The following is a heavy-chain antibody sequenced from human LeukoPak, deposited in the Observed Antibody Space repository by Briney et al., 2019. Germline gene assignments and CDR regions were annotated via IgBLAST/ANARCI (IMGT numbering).Heavy chain of an antibody. Sequence: GGSLRLSCAASGFTFSDYYMSWIRQAPGKGLEWVSYISSSGSTIYYADSVKGRFTISRDNAKNSLYLQMNSLRAEDTAVYYCARPPYCSGGSCYRSPHYYGMDVWGQGTTVTVSS. D-gene: IGHD2-15*01. CDR3: ARPPYCSGGSCYRSPHYYGMDV. CDR2: ISSSGSTI. V-gene: IGHV3-11*01. J-gene: IGHJ6*02. CDR1: GFTFSDYY.